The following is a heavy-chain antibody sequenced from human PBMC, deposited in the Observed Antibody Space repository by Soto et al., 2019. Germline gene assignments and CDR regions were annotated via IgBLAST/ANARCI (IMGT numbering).Heavy chain of an antibody. CDR1: GYTFTGYY. Sequence: GASVKVSCKASGYTFTGYYRHWVRQAPGQGLEWMGWINPNSGGTNYAQKFQGWVTMTRDTSISTAYMELSRLRSDDTAVYYCARVLHGGNFDYWGQGTLVTVSS. CDR2: INPNSGGT. CDR3: ARVLHGGNFDY. V-gene: IGHV1-2*04. J-gene: IGHJ4*02. D-gene: IGHD2-15*01.